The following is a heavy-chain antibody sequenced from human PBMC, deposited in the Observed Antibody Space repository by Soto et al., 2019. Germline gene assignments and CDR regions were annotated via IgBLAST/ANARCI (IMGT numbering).Heavy chain of an antibody. Sequence: ASVKVSCKASGGTFSSYTISWVRQAPGQGLEWMGRIIPILGIANYAQKFQGRVTITADKSTSTAYMELSSLRSEDTAVYYCAREGDLANDATLTFDYWGQGTLVTVSS. CDR1: GGTFSSYT. CDR3: AREGDLANDATLTFDY. D-gene: IGHD1-1*01. V-gene: IGHV1-69*02. CDR2: IIPILGIA. J-gene: IGHJ4*02.